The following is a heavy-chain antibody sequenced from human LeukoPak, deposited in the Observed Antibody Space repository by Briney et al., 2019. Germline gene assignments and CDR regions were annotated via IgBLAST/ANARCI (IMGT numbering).Heavy chain of an antibody. CDR3: AKDGGSYSADY. Sequence: ASVKVSCKASGYTFIIYDINWVRQATGQGLEWMGWMSPNSGNTGYAQKFQGRVTMTRDTSTRTVYMELSSLRSEDTAVYYCAKDGGSYSADYWGQGTLVTVSS. CDR2: MSPNSGNT. V-gene: IGHV1-8*01. CDR1: GYTFIIYD. D-gene: IGHD3-10*01. J-gene: IGHJ4*02.